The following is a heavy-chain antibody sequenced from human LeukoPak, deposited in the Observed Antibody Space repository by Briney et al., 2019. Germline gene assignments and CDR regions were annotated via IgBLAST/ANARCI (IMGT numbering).Heavy chain of an antibody. Sequence: GGSLRLSCAASGFTFDDYAMHWVRQAPGKGLEWVSGISWNSGSIGYADSVKGRFTISRDNAKNSLYLQMNSLRAEDTALYYCAKDMGYSGYDSNFDYWGQGTLVTVSS. V-gene: IGHV3-9*01. CDR1: GFTFDDYA. CDR3: AKDMGYSGYDSNFDY. D-gene: IGHD5-12*01. J-gene: IGHJ4*02. CDR2: ISWNSGSI.